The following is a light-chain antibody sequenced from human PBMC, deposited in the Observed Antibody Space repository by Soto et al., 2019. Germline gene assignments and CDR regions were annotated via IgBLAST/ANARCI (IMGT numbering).Light chain of an antibody. CDR2: DAS. Sequence: EIVMTKSPVTLSVSPGERATLSCRASQSVRRNLAWYQQKPGQAPRLLIYDASDRATGIPARFSGSGSGTDFTLTISSLEPEDFAVYYCQQRSNWPITFGQGTRLEIK. V-gene: IGKV3-11*01. J-gene: IGKJ5*01. CDR3: QQRSNWPIT. CDR1: QSVRRN.